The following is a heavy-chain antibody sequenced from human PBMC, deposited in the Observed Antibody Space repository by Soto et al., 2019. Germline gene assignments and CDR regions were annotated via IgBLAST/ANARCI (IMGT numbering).Heavy chain of an antibody. CDR2: INAGNGNT. Sequence: ASVKVSCKASGYTFTSYAIHWVRQAPGQRLEWMGWINAGNGNTKYSQKFQGRVIITRDTSAGTAYMELRSLRSEYTAVYYCATPIVAFYWGQGTLVTVSS. CDR3: ATPIVAFY. V-gene: IGHV1-3*01. D-gene: IGHD5-12*01. J-gene: IGHJ4*02. CDR1: GYTFTSYA.